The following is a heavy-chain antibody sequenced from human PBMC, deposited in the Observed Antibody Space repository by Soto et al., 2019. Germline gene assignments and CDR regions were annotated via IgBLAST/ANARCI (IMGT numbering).Heavy chain of an antibody. V-gene: IGHV1-3*01. CDR1: GYTFTSYA. J-gene: IGHJ4*02. CDR3: ARSAPPLYY. CDR2: INAGNGNT. Sequence: QVQLVQSGAEVQKPGASVKVSCKASGYTFTSYAMHWVRQAPGQRLEWMGWINAGNGNTKYSHKFQGRVTITRDTSASTAYIELSSLRSEDTAVYYCARSAPPLYYWGQGTLVTVSS.